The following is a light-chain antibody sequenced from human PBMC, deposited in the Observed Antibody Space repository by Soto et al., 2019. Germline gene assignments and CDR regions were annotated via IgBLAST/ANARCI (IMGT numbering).Light chain of an antibody. CDR1: QSVSSSY. V-gene: IGKV3-20*01. Sequence: EIVLTQSPGTLSLSPGERATLSCRASQSVSSSYLAWYQQKPGQAPRLLIYGASSRATGIPDRFSGSGSGTYFTLTISSLEPEDFAVYYCQHQGFGPGTKVAIK. J-gene: IGKJ3*01. CDR2: GAS. CDR3: QHQG.